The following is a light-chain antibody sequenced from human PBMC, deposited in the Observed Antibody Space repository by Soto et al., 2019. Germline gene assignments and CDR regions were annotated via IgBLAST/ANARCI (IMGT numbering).Light chain of an antibody. J-gene: IGKJ5*01. CDR3: QQFKNWPLT. Sequence: EIVMTQSPATLSVSPGERATLSCRASQSVSSNLAWYQQKPGQAPRLLIYGASTRATGIPARFSGSGSGTAFTLTISSLQSEDFAVYYCQQFKNWPLTFGQGTLLEIK. CDR1: QSVSSN. CDR2: GAS. V-gene: IGKV3D-15*01.